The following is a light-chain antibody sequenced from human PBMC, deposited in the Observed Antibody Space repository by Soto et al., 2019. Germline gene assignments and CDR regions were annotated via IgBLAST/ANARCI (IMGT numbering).Light chain of an antibody. CDR2: EAS. J-gene: IGLJ2*01. CDR1: SNDVGTYNL. Sequence: QSALTQPASVSGSPGQSITISCTGISNDVGTYNLVSWYQHHPGKAPKLIIYEASKRPSGVPNRFSGSKSGNTASLTISGLHDEDEDYYYCCSTGRSSVFGGGTKLTVL. CDR3: CSTGRSSV. V-gene: IGLV2-23*01.